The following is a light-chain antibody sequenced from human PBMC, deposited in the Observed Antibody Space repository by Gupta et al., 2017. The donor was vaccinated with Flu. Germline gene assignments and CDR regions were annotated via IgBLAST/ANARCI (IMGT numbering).Light chain of an antibody. J-gene: IGKJ1*01. Sequence: SLSASVGDRVTITCRASQGIRNDLGWYQQKPGKAPKLLIYAASSLQSGVPSRFSGSGSGTDFTLIISSLQAEDFATYYCLQDYNSPWTFGQGTKVEIK. V-gene: IGKV1-6*01. CDR1: QGIRND. CDR3: LQDYNSPWT. CDR2: AAS.